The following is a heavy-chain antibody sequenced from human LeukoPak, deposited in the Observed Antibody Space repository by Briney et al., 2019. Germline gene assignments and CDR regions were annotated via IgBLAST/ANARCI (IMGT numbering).Heavy chain of an antibody. CDR3: ARVFVYYGMDV. Sequence: GGSLRLSCAASGFTFSSYSMNWVRQAQGRGLEWVSSISSSSSYIYYADSVKGRFTISRDNAKNSLYLQMNSLRAEDTAVYYCARVFVYYGMDVWGQGTTVTVSS. CDR1: GFTFSSYS. J-gene: IGHJ6*02. V-gene: IGHV3-21*01. CDR2: ISSSSSYI. D-gene: IGHD3-16*02.